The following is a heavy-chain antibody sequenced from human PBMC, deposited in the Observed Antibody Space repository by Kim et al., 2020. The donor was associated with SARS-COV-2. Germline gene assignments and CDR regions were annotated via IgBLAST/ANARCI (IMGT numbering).Heavy chain of an antibody. J-gene: IGHJ6*02. CDR3: ARPIIAARDYYGMDV. Sequence: DSVKGRFTISRDNSKNTLYLQMTSLRAEDTAVYYCARPIIAARDYYGMDVWGQGTTVTVSS. V-gene: IGHV3-53*01. D-gene: IGHD6-6*01.